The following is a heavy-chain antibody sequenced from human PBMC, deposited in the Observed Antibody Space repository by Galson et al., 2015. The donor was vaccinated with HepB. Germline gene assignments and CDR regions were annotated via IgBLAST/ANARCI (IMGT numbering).Heavy chain of an antibody. CDR2: ISYDESHK. D-gene: IGHD5/OR15-5a*01. J-gene: IGHJ2*01. Sequence: SLRLSCAASGFTFSSYTMHWVRQAPGKGLEWVAVISYDESHKYYADSVRGRFTISRDNSKNTLFLQMSSLRPEDTAMYYCARTRMSRASVILIARKDRYFDLWGRGTLVTVSS. CDR3: ARTRMSRASVILIARKDRYFDL. V-gene: IGHV3-30*04. CDR1: GFTFSSYT.